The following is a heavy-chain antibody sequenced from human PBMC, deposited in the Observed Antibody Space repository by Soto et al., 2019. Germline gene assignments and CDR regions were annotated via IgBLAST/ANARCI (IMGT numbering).Heavy chain of an antibody. D-gene: IGHD6-13*01. J-gene: IGHJ5*02. CDR1: GYSISSSNG. CDR2: IYYSGTT. V-gene: IGHV4-28*03. Sequence: SETLSLTCAVSGYSISSSNGWGWIRQPPGKGLEWIGYIYYSGTTYYNPSLKSRVTMSVDTSKNQFSLKLTSVTAVDTAVYYCASEGGLCTWSAPWGQGTPVPVSS. CDR3: ASEGGLCTWSAP.